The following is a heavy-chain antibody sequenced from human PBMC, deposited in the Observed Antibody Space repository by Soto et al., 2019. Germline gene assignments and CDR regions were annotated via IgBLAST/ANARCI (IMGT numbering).Heavy chain of an antibody. J-gene: IGHJ5*02. V-gene: IGHV4-34*01. CDR2: INHSGST. CDR3: ARIADQLWDPRVLGWFDP. Sequence: SETLSLTCAVYGGSFSGYYLSWIRQPPGKGLEWIGEINHSGSTNYNPSLKSRVTISVDTSKNQFSLKLSSVTAADTAVYYCARIADQLWDPRVLGWFDPWGQGTLVTVSS. CDR1: GGSFSGYY. D-gene: IGHD5-18*01.